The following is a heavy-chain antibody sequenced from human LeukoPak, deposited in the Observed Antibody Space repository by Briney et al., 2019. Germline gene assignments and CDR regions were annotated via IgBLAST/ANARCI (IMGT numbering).Heavy chain of an antibody. Sequence: PGGSLRLSSADSGYTFSDYYISWICQAPRKGLEWVSYISSSSSYTNYADSVKGRFTISRDNAKNSLYLQMNSLRAEDTTVYYCARSGGCYKYEMMFDCGQGTLVTVSS. V-gene: IGHV3-11*03. CDR1: GYTFSDYY. D-gene: IGHD5-24*01. CDR3: ARSGGCYKYEMMFD. J-gene: IGHJ4*02. CDR2: ISSSSSYT.